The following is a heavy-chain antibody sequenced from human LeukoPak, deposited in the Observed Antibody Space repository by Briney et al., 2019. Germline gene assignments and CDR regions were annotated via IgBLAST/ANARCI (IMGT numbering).Heavy chain of an antibody. CDR2: IKQDGSKK. J-gene: IGHJ4*02. V-gene: IGHV3-7*03. CDR1: GFPFSSYW. CDR3: ARGATGD. D-gene: IGHD1-26*01. Sequence: GGSLRLSCVASGFPFSSYWMTWVRQAPGKGLEWVANIKQDGSKKSYVDSVKGRFTISRDNAKNSLYLQMNSLRAEDTAVYYCARGATGDWGQGTLVTVSS.